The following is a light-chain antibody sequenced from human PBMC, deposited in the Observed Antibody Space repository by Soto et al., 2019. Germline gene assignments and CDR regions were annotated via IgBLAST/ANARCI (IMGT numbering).Light chain of an antibody. CDR2: GAS. V-gene: IGKV3-20*01. Sequence: EIVLTQSPGTLSLSPGERATLSCRANQSVTGRFLAWYHQKPGQAPRLLIYGASTRATGIPDRFSGSGSGTDFALTISRLETEDFAVYYCQQYGTPPTFGQGTKVEIK. CDR3: QQYGTPPT. CDR1: QSVTGRF. J-gene: IGKJ1*01.